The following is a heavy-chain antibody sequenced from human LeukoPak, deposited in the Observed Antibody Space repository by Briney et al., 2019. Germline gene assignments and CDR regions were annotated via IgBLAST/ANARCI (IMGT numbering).Heavy chain of an antibody. J-gene: IGHJ4*02. CDR2: INYSGNR. CDR1: GGSVSSSH. Sequence: SETLSLNCTVSGGSVSSSHWNWIRQPPGKGLEWIAIINYSGNRYYNPSLRSRATISVDTSTNQFSLNLNSVTAEETAVYYCARGYDYWGQGTLVTVSS. D-gene: IGHD3-22*01. V-gene: IGHV4-59*04. CDR3: ARGYDY.